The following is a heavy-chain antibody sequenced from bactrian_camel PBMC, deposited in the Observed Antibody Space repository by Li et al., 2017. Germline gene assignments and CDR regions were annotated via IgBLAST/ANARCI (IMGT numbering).Heavy chain of an antibody. CDR1: GYDVSRGY. CDR2: IDNTGSA. D-gene: IGHD1*01. J-gene: IGHJ4*01. V-gene: IGHV3S53*01. CDR3: AADVVNLQMARWYTY. Sequence: HVQLVESGGGSVQSGESLRLSCAASGYDVSRGYMAWFRQRPGQEREAVAAIDNTGSATYTHSVAGRFTISKDYAKNTLFLQMNSLTVEDSAMYYCAADVVNLQMARWYTYWGQGTQVTVS.